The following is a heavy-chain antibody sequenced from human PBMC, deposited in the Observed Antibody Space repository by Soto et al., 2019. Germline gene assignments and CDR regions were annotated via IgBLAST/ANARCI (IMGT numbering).Heavy chain of an antibody. Sequence: QVQLVESGGGVVQPGRSLRLSCAASGFTFSSYGMHWVRQAPGKGLEWVAVIWYDGSNKYYADSVKGRFTISRDNSKTTLYLQMNSLRSEDTAVYYCARDSSSSKTYYYYYGMDVWGQGTTVTVSS. CDR3: ARDSSSSKTYYYYYGMDV. CDR1: GFTFSSYG. V-gene: IGHV3-33*01. CDR2: IWYDGSNK. J-gene: IGHJ6*02. D-gene: IGHD6-6*01.